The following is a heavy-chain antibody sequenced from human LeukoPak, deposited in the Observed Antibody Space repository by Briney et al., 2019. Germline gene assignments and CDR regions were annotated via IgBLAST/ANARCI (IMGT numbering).Heavy chain of an antibody. J-gene: IGHJ6*03. CDR1: GYTFTGYY. V-gene: IGHV1-2*02. D-gene: IGHD3-9*01. CDR2: INPNSGGT. Sequence: ASVKVSCKASGYTFTGYYMHWVRQAPGQGLEWMGWINPNSGGTNYAQKFQGRVTMTRNTSISTAYMELSSLRSEDTAVYYCARVDILTGYYYYYMDVWGKGTTVTISS. CDR3: ARVDILTGYYYYYMDV.